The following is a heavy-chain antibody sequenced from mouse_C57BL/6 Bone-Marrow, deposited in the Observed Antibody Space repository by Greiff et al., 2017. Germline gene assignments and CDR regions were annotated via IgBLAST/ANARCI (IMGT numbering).Heavy chain of an antibody. Sequence: EVKLMESGGGLVQPGGSLSLSCAASGFTFTDYYMSWVRQPPGKALEWLGFIRNKANGYTTEYSASVKGRFTISRDNSQSILYLQMNALRAEDSATYYCARYKPYFDVWGTGTTVTVSS. CDR1: GFTFTDYY. J-gene: IGHJ1*03. V-gene: IGHV7-3*01. CDR3: ARYKPYFDV. CDR2: IRNKANGYTT.